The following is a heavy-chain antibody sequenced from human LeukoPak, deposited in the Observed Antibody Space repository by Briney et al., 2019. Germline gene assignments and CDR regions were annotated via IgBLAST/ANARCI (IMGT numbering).Heavy chain of an antibody. Sequence: GGSLRLSCAASGFTFSSYSMNWVRQAPGKGLEWVSSISSSSSYIYYADSVKGRFTISRDNAKNSLYLQMNSLRAEDTAVYYCARDGGGFDWLLYGYWGQGTLVTVSS. CDR3: ARDGGGFDWLLYGY. D-gene: IGHD3-9*01. V-gene: IGHV3-21*01. J-gene: IGHJ4*02. CDR2: ISSSSSYI. CDR1: GFTFSSYS.